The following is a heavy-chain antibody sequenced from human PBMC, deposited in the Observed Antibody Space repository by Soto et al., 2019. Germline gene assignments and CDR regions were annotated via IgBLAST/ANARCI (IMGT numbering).Heavy chain of an antibody. Sequence: AETLSLTCAVYGGSFSGYYGSWIRQPPGKGLEWIGEINHSGSTNYNPSLKSRVTISVDTSKNQFSLKLSSVTAADTAVYYCARARTSCYTFWGQGTLVTVSS. CDR2: INHSGST. V-gene: IGHV4-34*01. J-gene: IGHJ4*02. CDR3: ARARTSCYTF. D-gene: IGHD2-2*02. CDR1: GGSFSGYY.